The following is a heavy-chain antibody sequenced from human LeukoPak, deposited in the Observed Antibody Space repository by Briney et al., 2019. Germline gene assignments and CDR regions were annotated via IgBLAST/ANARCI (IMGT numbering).Heavy chain of an antibody. CDR3: ARDMDWSYDY. D-gene: IGHD3/OR15-3a*01. V-gene: IGHV3-53*01. Sequence: PGGSLRLSCAISGSSVSSNVMNWVRQTPGKGLEWLSAINSEGDTFYADSVRGRFTISRDDSQDTLYLHMNSLRVEDTAVYFCARDMDWSYDYWGQGTQVTVYS. J-gene: IGHJ4*02. CDR1: GSSVSSNV. CDR2: INSEGDT.